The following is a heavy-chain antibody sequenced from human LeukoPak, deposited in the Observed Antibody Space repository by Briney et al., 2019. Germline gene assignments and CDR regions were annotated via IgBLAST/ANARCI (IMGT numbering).Heavy chain of an antibody. V-gene: IGHV3-11*06. D-gene: IGHD4-23*01. CDR3: AREETYGGKGLDY. Sequence: GGSLRLSCAASGFTFSDYYMSWIRQAPGKGLEWVSYISSSSSYTNYADSVKGRFTISRDNAKNSPYLQMNSLRAEDTAVYYCAREETYGGKGLDYWGQGTLVTVSS. J-gene: IGHJ4*02. CDR1: GFTFSDYY. CDR2: ISSSSSYT.